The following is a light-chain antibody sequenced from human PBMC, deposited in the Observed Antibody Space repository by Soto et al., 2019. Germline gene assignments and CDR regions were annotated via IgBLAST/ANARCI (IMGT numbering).Light chain of an antibody. Sequence: EIVMTQSPATLSVSPGERATLSCRASQSVSSSLAWFQQKPGQAPRLLIYAASARATGIAARLSRSGSGTEFTLTISSLQSEDFAVYYCLQHKSWPFTFGQGTKLELK. J-gene: IGKJ2*01. V-gene: IGKV3-15*01. CDR3: LQHKSWPFT. CDR2: AAS. CDR1: QSVSSS.